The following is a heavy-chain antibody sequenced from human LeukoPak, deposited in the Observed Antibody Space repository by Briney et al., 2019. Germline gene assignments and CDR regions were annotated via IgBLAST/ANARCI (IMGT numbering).Heavy chain of an antibody. CDR2: IYAGGTT. V-gene: IGHV3-53*01. Sequence: GGSLRLSCAASGFSVSSKYMTWVRQAPGKGLEWVSVIYAGGTTYYADSVKGRFTVSRDNSKNTIDLQMNGLRAEDTAVYFCARERDSSGYILAYWGQGTLVTVSS. CDR1: GFSVSSKY. J-gene: IGHJ4*02. CDR3: ARERDSSGYILAY. D-gene: IGHD3-22*01.